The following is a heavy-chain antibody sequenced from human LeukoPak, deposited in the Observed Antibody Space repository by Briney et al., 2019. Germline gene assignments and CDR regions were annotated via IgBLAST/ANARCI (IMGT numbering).Heavy chain of an antibody. D-gene: IGHD3-3*01. CDR1: GGSFSGYY. Sequence: SETLSLTCAVYGGSFSGYYWSWIRQPPGKGLEWIGEINHSGSTNYNPSLRSRVTISVDTSKNQFSLKLSSVTAADTAVYYCARARSAALGYYDFWSGYYPNFDYWGQGTLVTVSS. J-gene: IGHJ4*02. CDR2: INHSGST. V-gene: IGHV4-34*01. CDR3: ARARSAALGYYDFWSGYYPNFDY.